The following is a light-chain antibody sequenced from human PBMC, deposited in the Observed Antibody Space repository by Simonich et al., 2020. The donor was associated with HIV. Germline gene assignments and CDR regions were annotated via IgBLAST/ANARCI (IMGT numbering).Light chain of an antibody. CDR1: QSVLYSSNNKNY. V-gene: IGKV4-1*01. Sequence: DIVMTQSPDSLAVSLGERATINCKSSQSVLYSSNNKNYLAWYQQKPGQPPKLLIYWASTRESGVPDRFSGSGSGTDFALTISSLQAEDVAVYYCQQYFGPPLTLGGGTKVEIK. J-gene: IGKJ4*01. CDR2: WAS. CDR3: QQYFGPPLT.